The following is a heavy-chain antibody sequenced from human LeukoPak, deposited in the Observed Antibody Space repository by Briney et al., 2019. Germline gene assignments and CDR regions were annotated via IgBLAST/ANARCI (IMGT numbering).Heavy chain of an antibody. CDR3: ARGSRGYSYG. CDR1: GGSFSGFY. D-gene: IGHD5-18*01. V-gene: IGHV4-34*01. CDR2: INHSGST. J-gene: IGHJ4*02. Sequence: SETLSLTCAVYGGSFSGFYWSWIRQPPGKGLEWIGEINHSGSTNYNPSLKSRVTISVDTSKNQFSLKLSSVTAADTAVYYCARGSRGYSYGWGQGTLVTVSS.